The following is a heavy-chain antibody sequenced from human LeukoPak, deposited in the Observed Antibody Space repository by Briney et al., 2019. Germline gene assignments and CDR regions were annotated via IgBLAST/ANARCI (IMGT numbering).Heavy chain of an antibody. CDR1: GYIHLVYH. J-gene: IGHJ3*01. Sequence: GASVNVTCKSCGYIHLVYHLHWVRQAPRQGLEWMGWVNPKTGGTNNARKMQGRVDMTRDTSINTVDKEEGRLTSYDTAVYYCAREVSSTLEWLSYVSEDVDFDVWGQGTMITVS. V-gene: IGHV1-2*02. D-gene: IGHD3-3*01. CDR3: AREVSSTLEWLSYVSEDVDFDV. CDR2: VNPKTGGT.